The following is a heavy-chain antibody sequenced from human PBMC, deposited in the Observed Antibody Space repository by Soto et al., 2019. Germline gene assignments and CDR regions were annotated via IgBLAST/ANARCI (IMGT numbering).Heavy chain of an antibody. J-gene: IGHJ2*01. V-gene: IGHV2-5*01. Sequence: QITLKESGPTLVKPTQTLTLTCSFSGFSLTTSGVGVGWIRQPPGKALEWLAFIYWNDNKHYSPSLKSRLIINMDXXKXQXXLIMTNMDPVDTPTYYCAHRCEFYGDYEDFWYFDLWGRGTLVTVS. CDR3: AHRCEFYGDYEDFWYFDL. D-gene: IGHD4-17*01. CDR2: IYWNDNK. CDR1: GFSLTTSGVG.